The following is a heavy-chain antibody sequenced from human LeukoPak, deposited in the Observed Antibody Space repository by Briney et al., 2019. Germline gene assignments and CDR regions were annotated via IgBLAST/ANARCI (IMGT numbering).Heavy chain of an antibody. Sequence: PGGSLRLSCAASGFTFSTYAMSWVRLAPGKGLEWVSGISGSGGSTYYADSVKGRFTSSRDISNNTLYVQMNSLRVEDTAVYYCAKSGGLSGSGRLAMDVWGQGTTVTVSS. CDR2: ISGSGGST. CDR3: AKSGGLSGSGRLAMDV. D-gene: IGHD3-10*01. J-gene: IGHJ6*02. V-gene: IGHV3-23*01. CDR1: GFTFSTYA.